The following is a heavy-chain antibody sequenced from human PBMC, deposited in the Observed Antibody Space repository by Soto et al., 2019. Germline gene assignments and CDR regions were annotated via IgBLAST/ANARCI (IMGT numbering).Heavy chain of an antibody. CDR3: ATRAADYDFWSGYYSYYYYMDV. CDR1: GGSISSYY. CDR2: IYYSGNT. V-gene: IGHV4-59*08. J-gene: IGHJ6*03. Sequence: SETLSLTCTVSGGSISSYYWSWIRQPPGKGLEWIGYIYYSGNTNYNPSLKSRVTISVDTSKNQFSLKLSSVTAADTAVYYCATRAADYDFWSGYYSYYYYMDVWGKGTTVTVSS. D-gene: IGHD3-3*01.